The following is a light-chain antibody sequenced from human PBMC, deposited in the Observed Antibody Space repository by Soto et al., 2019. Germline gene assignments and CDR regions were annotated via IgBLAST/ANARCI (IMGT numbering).Light chain of an antibody. J-gene: IGLJ2*01. V-gene: IGLV1-40*01. Sequence: QALVTQPPSVSGAPGQRVTISCTGSSSNIGAGYDVHWYQQLPGTAPKLLIYGNSNRPSGVPDRFSGSKSGTSASLAITGLQAEDEADYYCQSYDSSHVVFGGGTQLTVL. CDR3: QSYDSSHVV. CDR2: GNS. CDR1: SSNIGAGYD.